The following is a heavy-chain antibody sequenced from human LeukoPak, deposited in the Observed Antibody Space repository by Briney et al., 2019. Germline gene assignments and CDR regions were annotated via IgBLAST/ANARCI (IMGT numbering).Heavy chain of an antibody. CDR3: ATSYGGWLRLPNRPFDY. Sequence: VASVKVSCKASGYTFTSYGISWVRQAPGQGLEWMGWISAYNGNTNYAQKLQGRVTMTTDTSTSTAYMELRSLRSEDTAVYYCATSYGGWLRLPNRPFDYWGQGTLVTVSS. J-gene: IGHJ4*02. CDR1: GYTFTSYG. CDR2: ISAYNGNT. V-gene: IGHV1-18*01. D-gene: IGHD5-12*01.